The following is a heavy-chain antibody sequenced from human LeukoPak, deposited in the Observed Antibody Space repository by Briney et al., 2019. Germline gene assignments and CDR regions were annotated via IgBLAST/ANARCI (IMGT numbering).Heavy chain of an antibody. D-gene: IGHD6-13*01. V-gene: IGHV3-23*01. CDR1: GFTSSSYA. CDR2: ISGSGGST. Sequence: AGGSLRLSCAASGFTSSSYAMSWLRQAPGKGLEWVSAISGSGGSTYYADSVKGRFTISRDNSKNTLYLQMNSLRAEDMAVYYCATLRYSSSWPDAFDIWGQGTMVTVSS. J-gene: IGHJ3*02. CDR3: ATLRYSSSWPDAFDI.